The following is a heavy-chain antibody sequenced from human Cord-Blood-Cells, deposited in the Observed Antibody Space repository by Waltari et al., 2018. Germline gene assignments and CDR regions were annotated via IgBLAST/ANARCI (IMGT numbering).Heavy chain of an antibody. D-gene: IGHD3-22*01. CDR1: GYTFTGYY. V-gene: IGHV1-2*04. CDR3: ARARDYDSSGFDY. Sequence: QVQLVQSGAEVKKPGASVKVSCKASGYTFTGYYMHWVRQAPGQGLEWMGWINPNSGGTNYAQKFQGWVTMTRDTSISTAYMELSMLRSDDTAVYYCARARDYDSSGFDYWGQGTLVTVSS. CDR2: INPNSGGT. J-gene: IGHJ4*02.